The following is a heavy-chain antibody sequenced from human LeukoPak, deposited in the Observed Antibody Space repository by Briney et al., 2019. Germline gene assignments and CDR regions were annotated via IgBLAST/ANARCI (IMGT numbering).Heavy chain of an antibody. CDR3: AGYYDILTGYDY. V-gene: IGHV3-21*01. J-gene: IGHJ4*02. CDR1: GFTFSSYS. CDR2: ISTGSSYI. Sequence: GGSLRLSCAASGFTFSSYSMNWVRQAPGKGLEWVSSISTGSSYIYYADSVKGRFTISRDNAKNSLYLQMNSLRAEDTAVYYCAGYYDILTGYDYWGQGTLVTVSS. D-gene: IGHD3-9*01.